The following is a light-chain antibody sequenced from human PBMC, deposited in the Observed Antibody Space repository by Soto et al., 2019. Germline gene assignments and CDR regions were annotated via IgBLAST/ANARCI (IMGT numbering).Light chain of an antibody. CDR3: QQYGSSPSWT. V-gene: IGKV3-20*01. CDR2: GAS. Sequence: EIVLTQSPDTVSLSPGERATLSCRASQSVSSYLAWYQQKPGQAPRLLIYGASSRATGIPDRFSGSGSGTDFTLTISRLEPEDFAVYYCQQYGSSPSWTFGQGTKVDIK. J-gene: IGKJ1*01. CDR1: QSVSSY.